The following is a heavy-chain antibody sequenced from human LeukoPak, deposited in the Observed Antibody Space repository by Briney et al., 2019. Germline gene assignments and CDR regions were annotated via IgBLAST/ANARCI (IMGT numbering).Heavy chain of an antibody. CDR3: ARDRSAAMAAFDY. J-gene: IGHJ4*02. CDR1: GFTFSSYG. CDR2: ISYDGSNK. Sequence: PGRSLRLSCAASGFTFSSYGMHWVRQAPGKGLEWVAVISYDGSNKYYADSVKGRFTISRDNSKNTLYLQMNSLRAEDTAVYYCARDRSAAMAAFDYWGQGTLVTVSS. D-gene: IGHD5-18*01. V-gene: IGHV3-30*03.